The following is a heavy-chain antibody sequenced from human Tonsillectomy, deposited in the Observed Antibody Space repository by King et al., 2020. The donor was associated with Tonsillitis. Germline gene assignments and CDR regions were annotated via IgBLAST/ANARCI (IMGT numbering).Heavy chain of an antibody. CDR3: ARHSGTYFDY. CDR1: GFTFSSYW. D-gene: IGHD1-26*01. J-gene: IGHJ4*02. V-gene: IGHV3-7*01. CDR2: IKQDGCEK. Sequence: VQLVESGGGLVQPGGSLRVSCAASGFTFSSYWMSWVCQAPGRGRGWVANIKQDGCEKYYVDSVKGRFTISRDNAKNSLYLQMNSLRAEDTAVYYCARHSGTYFDYWGQGTLVTVSS.